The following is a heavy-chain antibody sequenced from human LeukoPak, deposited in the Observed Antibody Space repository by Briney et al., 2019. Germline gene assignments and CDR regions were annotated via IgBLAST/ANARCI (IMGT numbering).Heavy chain of an antibody. D-gene: IGHD2-8*02. CDR2: IYYSGST. CDR1: GGSISSYY. Sequence: SETLSLTCTVSGGSISSYYWSWIRQPPGKGLEWMGYIYYSGSTNYNPYLKSRVTISVDTSKNQFSLKLSSVTAADTAVYYCARIVLGVSIGYFDYWGQGTLVTVSS. V-gene: IGHV4-59*01. J-gene: IGHJ4*02. CDR3: ARIVLGVSIGYFDY.